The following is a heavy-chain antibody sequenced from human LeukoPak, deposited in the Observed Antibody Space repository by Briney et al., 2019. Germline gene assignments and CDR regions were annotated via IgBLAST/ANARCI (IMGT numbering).Heavy chain of an antibody. J-gene: IGHJ4*02. D-gene: IGHD3-16*01. V-gene: IGHV3-11*01. Sequence: GGSLRLSCVVSGLDFSDYYMTWIRQTPGKGLEWLSYISQGGSDISYADSVKGRLTISRDNAKNSLYLQMNSLRAEDTAVFYCARIRFGVTSFDYWGQGILVTVSS. CDR3: ARIRFGVTSFDY. CDR2: ISQGGSDI. CDR1: GLDFSDYY.